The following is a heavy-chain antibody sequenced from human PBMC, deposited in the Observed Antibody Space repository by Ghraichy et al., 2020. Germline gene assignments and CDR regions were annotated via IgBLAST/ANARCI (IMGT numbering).Heavy chain of an antibody. CDR2: INPSGGST. V-gene: IGHV1-46*01. CDR3: ASSWYALYYFDY. D-gene: IGHD2-2*01. Sequence: ASVKVSCKASGYTFTSYYMHWVRQAPGQGLEWMGIINPSGGSTSYAQKFQGRVTMTRDTSTSTVYMELSSLRSEDTAVYYCASSWYALYYFDYWGQGTLVTVSS. J-gene: IGHJ4*02. CDR1: GYTFTSYY.